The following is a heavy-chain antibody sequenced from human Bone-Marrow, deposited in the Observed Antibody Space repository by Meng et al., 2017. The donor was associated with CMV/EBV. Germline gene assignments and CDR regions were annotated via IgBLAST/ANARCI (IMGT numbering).Heavy chain of an antibody. CDR3: ARDLQYQLLYQNYYYYGMDV. CDR1: GGSISSGGYY. CDR2: IYYSGST. D-gene: IGHD2-2*02. Sequence: SETLSLTCTVSGGSISSGGYYWSWIRQHPGKGLEWIGYIYYSGSTYYNPSLKSRVTISVDTSKNQFSLKLSSVTAADTAVYYCARDLQYQLLYQNYYYYGMDVWGQGTTVTVSS. J-gene: IGHJ6*02. V-gene: IGHV4-31*03.